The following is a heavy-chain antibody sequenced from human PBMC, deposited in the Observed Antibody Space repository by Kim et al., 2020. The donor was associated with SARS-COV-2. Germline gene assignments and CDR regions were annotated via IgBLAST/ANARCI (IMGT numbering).Heavy chain of an antibody. J-gene: IGHJ6*02. D-gene: IGHD3-16*02. CDR3: AKDGGRDGYDYIWGSYRPNYYYYGMDV. CDR2: IWYDGSNK. Sequence: GGSLRLSCAVSGFTFSSYGMHWVRQAPGKGLEWVAVIWYDGSNKYYADSVKGRFTISRDNSKNTLYLQMNSLRAEDTAVYYCAKDGGRDGYDYIWGSYRPNYYYYGMDVWGQGTTVTVSS. CDR1: GFTFSSYG. V-gene: IGHV3-33*06.